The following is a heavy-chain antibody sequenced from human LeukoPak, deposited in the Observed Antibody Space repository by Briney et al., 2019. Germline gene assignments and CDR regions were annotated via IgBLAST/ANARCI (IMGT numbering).Heavy chain of an antibody. V-gene: IGHV3-7*01. CDR2: MKGDGSHI. D-gene: IGHD6-13*01. CDR1: GFTFGNFW. J-gene: IGHJ5*02. Sequence: GGSLRLSCAASGFTFGNFWMSWVRQAPGRGLQWVASMKGDGSHIYYVDSVKGRFTISRDNARNSLYLQMNSLRAEDTAVYYCAREQEIAAAPWFDPWGQGTLVTVSS. CDR3: AREQEIAAAPWFDP.